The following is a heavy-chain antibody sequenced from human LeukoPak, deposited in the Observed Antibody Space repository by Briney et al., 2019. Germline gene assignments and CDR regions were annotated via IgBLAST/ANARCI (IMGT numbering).Heavy chain of an antibody. D-gene: IGHD3-10*01. V-gene: IGHV3-23*01. CDR2: ISGSGGST. CDR1: GFTFSSYA. CDR3: AKDRWEETYYGSGSYWDY. J-gene: IGHJ4*02. Sequence: GGSLRLSCAASGFTFSSYAMRWVRQAPGKGLEWVSAISGSGGSTYYADSVKGRFTISRDNSKNTLYLQMNSLRAEDTAVYYCAKDRWEETYYGSGSYWDYWGQGTLVTVSS.